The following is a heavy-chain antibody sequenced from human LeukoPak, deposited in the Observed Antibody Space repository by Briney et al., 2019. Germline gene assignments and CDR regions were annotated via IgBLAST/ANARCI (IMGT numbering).Heavy chain of an antibody. CDR2: INHSGST. D-gene: IGHD6-19*01. Sequence: SETLSLTCAVYGGSFSGYYWSWIRQPPGKGLEWIGEINHSGSTNYNPSLKSRVIISVDTSKNQFSLKLSSVTAADTAVYYCARHGSGQWLVRMGHDYWGQGTLVTVSS. V-gene: IGHV4-34*01. CDR3: ARHGSGQWLVRMGHDY. J-gene: IGHJ4*02. CDR1: GGSFSGYY.